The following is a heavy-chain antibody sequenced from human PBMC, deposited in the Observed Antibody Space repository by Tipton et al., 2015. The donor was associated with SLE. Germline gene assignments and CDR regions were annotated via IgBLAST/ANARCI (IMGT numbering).Heavy chain of an antibody. D-gene: IGHD2-2*01. CDR3: ARQGRQLMTGPFDS. CDR1: GDSISNSTYY. V-gene: IGHV4-39*07. CDR2: IYYGGNT. J-gene: IGHJ5*01. Sequence: TLSLTCTVSGDSISNSTYYWGWIRQSPGGGLEWIGTIYYGGNTYYNSSLKNRVSISLDTSRNQFSLELNSVTAADTAVYYCARQGRQLMTGPFDSWGQGTLVTVSS.